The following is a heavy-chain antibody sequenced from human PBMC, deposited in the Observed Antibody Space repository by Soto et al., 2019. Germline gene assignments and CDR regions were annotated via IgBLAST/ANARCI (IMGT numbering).Heavy chain of an antibody. D-gene: IGHD3-10*01. V-gene: IGHV1-69*01. Sequence: QVQLVQSGAEVKKPGSSVKVSCKASGGTFSSYAISWVRQAPGQGLEWMGGIIPIFGTANYAQKFQGRVTITADESTSTAYMELSSLRSEDTAMYYCASSGDYGSGSYWYYFDYWGQGTLVTVSS. CDR2: IIPIFGTA. CDR1: GGTFSSYA. J-gene: IGHJ4*02. CDR3: ASSGDYGSGSYWYYFDY.